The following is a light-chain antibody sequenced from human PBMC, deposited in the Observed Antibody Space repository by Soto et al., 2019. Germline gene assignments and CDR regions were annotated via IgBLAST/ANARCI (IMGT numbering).Light chain of an antibody. J-gene: IGKJ1*01. CDR1: QSISSW. CDR2: DAS. CDR3: RSLT. V-gene: IGKV1-5*01. Sequence: DIQMTQSPSTLSASVGDRVTITCRASQSISSWLAWYQQKPGKAPKLLIYDASSLESGVPSRFSGSGSGTEFTLTISSLHPDVLATYYCRSLTFGQGTKVEIK.